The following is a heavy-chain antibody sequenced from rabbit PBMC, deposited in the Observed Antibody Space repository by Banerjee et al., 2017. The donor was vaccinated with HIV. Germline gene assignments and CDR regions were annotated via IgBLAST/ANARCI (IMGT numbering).Heavy chain of an antibody. D-gene: IGHD1-1*01. V-gene: IGHV1S40*01. CDR3: ARASSDTYPYFNL. J-gene: IGHJ4*01. CDR1: TFSFSTSDY. CDR2: IYGGVSGII. Sequence: QSLEESGGGLVQPEGSLTLTCTASTFSFSTSDYMCWVRQAPGKGLEWIGCIYGGVSGIIYYATWAKGRFTISKTSSTTVTLQMTSLTAADTATFFCARASSDTYPYFNLWGQGTLVTVS.